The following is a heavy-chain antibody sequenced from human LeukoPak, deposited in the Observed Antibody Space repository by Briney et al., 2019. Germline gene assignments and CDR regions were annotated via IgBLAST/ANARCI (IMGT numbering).Heavy chain of an antibody. D-gene: IGHD3-3*01. V-gene: IGHV1-69*13. Sequence: ASVKVSCNTSGGTFSSSAISWVRQAPGQGLEWMGGIIPIFGTANYAQKFQGRVTITADESTSTAYMELSSLRSEDTAVYYCARGPVGVPLGDYWGQGTLVTVSS. CDR2: IIPIFGTA. CDR1: GGTFSSSA. CDR3: ARGPVGVPLGDY. J-gene: IGHJ4*02.